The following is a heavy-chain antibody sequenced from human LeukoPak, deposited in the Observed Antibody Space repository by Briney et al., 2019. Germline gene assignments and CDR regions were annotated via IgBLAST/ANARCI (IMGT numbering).Heavy chain of an antibody. J-gene: IGHJ6*02. CDR2: IYHSGST. CDR3: ASWQLGRRYYYGMDV. CDR1: GGSISSSNW. Sequence: SETLSLTCAVSGGSISSSNWWSWVRQPPGKGLEWIGEIYHSGSTNYNPSLKSRVTISVDTSKNQFSLKLSSVTAADTAVYYCASWQLGRRYYYGMDVWGQGTTVTVSS. D-gene: IGHD6-13*01. V-gene: IGHV4-4*02.